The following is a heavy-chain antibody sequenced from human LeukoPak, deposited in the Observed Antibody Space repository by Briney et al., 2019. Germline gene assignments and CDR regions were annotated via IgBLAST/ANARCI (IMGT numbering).Heavy chain of an antibody. CDR2: IDSGGST. Sequence: GGSLRLSCAASGITVSSHYMTWVRQAPGKGLEWVSVIDSGGSTNSADSVKGRFSVSRDNSKNTLYLQVNSLRVEDTAVYYCARTYGDYDYYYGMDVWGQETTVTVSS. V-gene: IGHV3-66*01. CDR3: ARTYGDYDYYYGMDV. CDR1: GITVSSHY. D-gene: IGHD4-17*01. J-gene: IGHJ6*01.